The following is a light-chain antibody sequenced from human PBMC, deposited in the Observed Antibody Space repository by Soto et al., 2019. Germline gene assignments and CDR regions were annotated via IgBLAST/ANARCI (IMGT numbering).Light chain of an antibody. CDR3: QQYHNWPPIT. CDR1: QSVLYSSNNKNY. V-gene: IGKV4-1*01. Sequence: IVMTQSPDSLAVSLGERATINCKSSQSVLYSSNNKNYLAWYQQKPGQPPKLLIYWASTRESGVPDRFSGSGSGTEFTLTISSLQSEDFAVYYCQQYHNWPPITFGQGTRLEIK. CDR2: WAS. J-gene: IGKJ5*01.